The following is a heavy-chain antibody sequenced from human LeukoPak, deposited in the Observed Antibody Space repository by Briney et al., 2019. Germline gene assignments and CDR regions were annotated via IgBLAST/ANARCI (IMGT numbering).Heavy chain of an antibody. CDR1: GFTVSSNY. CDR3: ATTTTAAQSLYYYYYGMDV. J-gene: IGHJ6*02. CDR2: SYSGGST. D-gene: IGHD6-13*01. V-gene: IGHV3-66*01. Sequence: GGSLRLSCAASGFTVSSNYMSWVRQAAGKGLEWVSVSYSGGSTYYADSVQGRFPISRDNSKNTLYLQMNRMRAEDTAVYYCATTTTAAQSLYYYYYGMDVWGQGTTVTVSS.